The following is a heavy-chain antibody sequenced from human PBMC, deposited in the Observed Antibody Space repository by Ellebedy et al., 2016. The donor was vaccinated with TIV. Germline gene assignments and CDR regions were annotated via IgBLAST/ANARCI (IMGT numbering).Heavy chain of an antibody. CDR2: ISPYSGNP. D-gene: IGHD3-3*01. CDR3: GREKDFGVDV. V-gene: IGHV1-18*01. Sequence: AASVKVSCKASGYTFTAYGIGWVRQAPGQGLEWMGWISPYSGNPNYAQKVQGRVTLTTDTSTGTAYMELRSLTSDDTAVYYCGREKDFGVDVWGQGTTVTVSS. CDR1: GYTFTAYG. J-gene: IGHJ6*02.